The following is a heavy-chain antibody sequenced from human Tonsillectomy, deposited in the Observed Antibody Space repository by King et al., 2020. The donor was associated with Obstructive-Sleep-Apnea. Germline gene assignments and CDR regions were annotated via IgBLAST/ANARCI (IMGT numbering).Heavy chain of an antibody. CDR3: ARMIQLWPSDAFDI. CDR2: IYYTGTT. J-gene: IGHJ3*02. CDR1: GGSTSSYY. V-gene: IGHV4-59*01. Sequence: QLQESGPGLVKPSETLSLTCTVSGGSTSSYYWTWIRQPPGKGMEWIGYIYYTGTTTYNPSLKSRVTISVDTSKNQFSLNLSSVTAADTAVYYCARMIQLWPSDAFDIWGQGTILTVSS. D-gene: IGHD5-18*01.